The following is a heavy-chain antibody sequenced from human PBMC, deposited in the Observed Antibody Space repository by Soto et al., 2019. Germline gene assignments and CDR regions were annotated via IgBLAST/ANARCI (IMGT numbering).Heavy chain of an antibody. Sequence: QVQLQESGPGLVKPSQTLSLTCTVSGGSISSGGYYWSWIRQHPGKGLEWIGYIYYSGSTYYNPALKIRVTISVDTSKNQFSLKPSSVTAADTAVYYCASNYGDYQWYFDYWGQGTLVTVSS. V-gene: IGHV4-31*03. CDR1: GGSISSGGYY. CDR2: IYYSGST. J-gene: IGHJ4*02. CDR3: ASNYGDYQWYFDY. D-gene: IGHD4-17*01.